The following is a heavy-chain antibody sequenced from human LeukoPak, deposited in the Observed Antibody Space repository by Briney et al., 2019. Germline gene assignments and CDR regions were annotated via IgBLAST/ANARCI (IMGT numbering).Heavy chain of an antibody. CDR3: AYTGPLRYFVD. Sequence: SVKVSCKASGGTFSSYAISWVRQAPGQGLEWMGGIIPIFGTVNYAQKFQGRVTITADKSTSTAYMELSSLRSEDTAVYYCAYTGPLRYFVDWGQGTLVTVSS. CDR2: IIPIFGTV. J-gene: IGHJ4*02. V-gene: IGHV1-69*06. CDR1: GGTFSSYA. D-gene: IGHD3-9*01.